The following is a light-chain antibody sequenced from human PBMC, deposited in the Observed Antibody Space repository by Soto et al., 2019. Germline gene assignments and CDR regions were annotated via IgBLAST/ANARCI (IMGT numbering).Light chain of an antibody. J-gene: IGKJ1*01. CDR2: DAS. V-gene: IGKV1-39*01. Sequence: DIQMTQSPTSLSASVGYSVSISCRASQNIDSYLNWYQQRPGKAPKLLIHDASSLQSGVPSRFSGSGSGTDFALTISSLQPEDFATIYCQQTYSTPWTFGQGTKVDIK. CDR3: QQTYSTPWT. CDR1: QNIDSY.